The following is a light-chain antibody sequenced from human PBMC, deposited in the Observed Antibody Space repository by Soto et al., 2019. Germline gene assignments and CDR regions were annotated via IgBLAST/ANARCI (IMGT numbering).Light chain of an antibody. Sequence: QSALTQPAYVSGSHGQSITISCTGTSSDVGGYNYVSWYQQHPGKAPKLMIYDVSNRPSGVSNRFSGSKSGNTASLTISGLQAEDEADYYCSSYTSSSTLVFGTGTKVTVL. V-gene: IGLV2-14*01. CDR3: SSYTSSSTLV. CDR1: SSDVGGYNY. J-gene: IGLJ1*01. CDR2: DVS.